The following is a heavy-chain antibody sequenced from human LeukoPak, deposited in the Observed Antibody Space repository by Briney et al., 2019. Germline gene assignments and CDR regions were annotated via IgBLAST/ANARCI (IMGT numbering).Heavy chain of an antibody. D-gene: IGHD4-17*01. Sequence: SETLSLTCTVSGGSISSYYWSWIRQPAGKGLEWIGRIYTSGSTNYNPSLKSRVTMSVDTSKNQFSLKLSSVTAADTAVYYCARDLPYGDYDAFDIWGQGTMVTVSS. J-gene: IGHJ3*02. CDR2: IYTSGST. CDR3: ARDLPYGDYDAFDI. V-gene: IGHV4-4*07. CDR1: GGSISSYY.